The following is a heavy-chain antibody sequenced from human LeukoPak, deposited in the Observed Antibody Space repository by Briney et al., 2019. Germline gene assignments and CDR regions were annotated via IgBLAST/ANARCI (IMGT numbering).Heavy chain of an antibody. CDR1: GFTFDDYA. V-gene: IGHV3-9*01. CDR2: ISWNSGSI. D-gene: IGHD5-24*01. CDR3: TRVGYIDEGIDY. Sequence: GGSLRLSCAASGFTFDDYAMHWVRQAPGKGLEWVSGISWNSGSIGYADSVKGRITISRDNAKNSLYLQMNSLRAEDTAIYYCTRVGYIDEGIDYWGQGTLVTVSS. J-gene: IGHJ4*02.